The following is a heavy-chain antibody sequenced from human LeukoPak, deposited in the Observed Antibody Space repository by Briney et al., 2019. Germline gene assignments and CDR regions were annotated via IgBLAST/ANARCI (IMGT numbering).Heavy chain of an antibody. Sequence: GGSLRLSCVASGFTFSDYWMSWVRQAPGKGLEWVANIKQDGSEKYYVDSVKGRFTISRDNAKNSLYLQMNSLRAEDTAVYYCAREVTPYYWGQGTLVTVSS. V-gene: IGHV3-7*01. CDR2: IKQDGSEK. J-gene: IGHJ4*02. CDR1: GFTFSDYW. CDR3: AREVTPYY. D-gene: IGHD2-21*02.